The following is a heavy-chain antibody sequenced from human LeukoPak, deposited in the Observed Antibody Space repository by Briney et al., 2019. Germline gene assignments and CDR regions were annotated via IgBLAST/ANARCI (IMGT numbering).Heavy chain of an antibody. Sequence: PSETLSLTRAVYGGSFSGYYWSWIRQPPGKGLEWIGEMNHSGSTNYNPSLKSRVTISVDTSKNQFSLKLSSVTAADTAVYYCARRLGRKFGERFYYYHYMDVWGKGTTVTISS. V-gene: IGHV4-34*01. J-gene: IGHJ6*03. CDR1: GGSFSGYY. CDR2: MNHSGST. D-gene: IGHD3-10*01. CDR3: ARRLGRKFGERFYYYHYMDV.